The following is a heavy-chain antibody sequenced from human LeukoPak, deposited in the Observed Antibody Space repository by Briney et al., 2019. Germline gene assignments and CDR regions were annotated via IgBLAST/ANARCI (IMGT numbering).Heavy chain of an antibody. J-gene: IGHJ3*02. V-gene: IGHV4-59*12. CDR3: ARPQTGWNDAFDI. Sequence: SETLSLTCTVSGGSISSYYWSWIRQPPGKGLEWIGYIYYSGSTNYNPSLKSRVTISVDRSKNQFSLKLSSVTAADTAVYYCARPQTGWNDAFDIWGQGTMVTVSS. CDR2: IYYSGST. D-gene: IGHD1-1*01. CDR1: GGSISSYY.